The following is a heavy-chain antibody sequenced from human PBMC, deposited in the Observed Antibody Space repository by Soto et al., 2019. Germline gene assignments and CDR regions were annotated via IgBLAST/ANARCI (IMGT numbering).Heavy chain of an antibody. D-gene: IGHD2-2*01. CDR2: ISGSGGST. V-gene: IGHV3-23*01. Sequence: PGGSLILSCAASGFTFSSYAMSWVRQAPGKGLEWVSAISGSGGSTYYADSVKGRFTISRDNSKNTLYLQMNSLRAEDTAVYYCAKDRIVVVPAADEAPYYFDYWGQGTLVTVSS. J-gene: IGHJ4*02. CDR3: AKDRIVVVPAADEAPYYFDY. CDR1: GFTFSSYA.